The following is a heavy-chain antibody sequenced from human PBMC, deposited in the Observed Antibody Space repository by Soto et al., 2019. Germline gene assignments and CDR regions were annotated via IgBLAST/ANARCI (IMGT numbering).Heavy chain of an antibody. V-gene: IGHV3-21*04. CDR2: IGTSSSYI. D-gene: IGHD2-2*01. J-gene: IGHJ3*02. CDR3: AKVRPLRDCTSTSCLGAFDI. CDR1: GFTFRSHS. Sequence: GGSLRLSCAASGFTFRSHSMNWVRQAPGKGLEWVSSIGTSSSYIYYADSVKGRFTISRDNAQNTLYLRMNSLRAEDTAVYYCAKVRPLRDCTSTSCLGAFDIWGQGTMVTVSS.